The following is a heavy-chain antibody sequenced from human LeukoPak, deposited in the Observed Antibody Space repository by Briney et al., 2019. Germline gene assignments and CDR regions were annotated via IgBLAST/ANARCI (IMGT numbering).Heavy chain of an antibody. CDR1: GNTFSGHY. D-gene: IGHD2/OR15-2a*01. CDR3: ASPWYGNRFGMDV. Sequence: ASVKVSCKTSGNTFSGHYIHWVRQAPGQGLEWMGRVSPNSGGTDYALKFQGRVTMTRDTSISTAYMELSSLRSDDTAVYCCASPWYGNRFGMDVWGQGTTVTVSS. CDR2: VSPNSGGT. J-gene: IGHJ6*02. V-gene: IGHV1-2*06.